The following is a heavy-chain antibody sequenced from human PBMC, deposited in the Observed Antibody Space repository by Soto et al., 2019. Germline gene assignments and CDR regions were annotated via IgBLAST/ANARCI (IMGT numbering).Heavy chain of an antibody. CDR3: AKDRVGGVPDAFDI. J-gene: IGHJ3*02. Sequence: GGSLRLSCAASGFTSTNYVMNWVRQAPGKGLEWVSSISGSGTTTFYADSVKGRFIISRDNSKNTLYLQMNSLRAEDTALYYCAKDRVGGVPDAFDIWGQGTMVTVSS. V-gene: IGHV3-23*01. D-gene: IGHD2-8*01. CDR2: ISGSGTTT. CDR1: GFTSTNYV.